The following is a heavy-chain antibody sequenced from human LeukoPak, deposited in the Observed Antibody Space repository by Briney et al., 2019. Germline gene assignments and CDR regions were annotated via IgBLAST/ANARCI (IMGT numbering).Heavy chain of an antibody. Sequence: SETLSLTCAVYGGSFSGYYWSWIRQPPGKGLEWTGEINHSGSTNYNPSLKSRVTISVDTSKNQFSLKLSSLTAADPAVYYCARRSSGRYYDFWSGLNYNWFDPWGQGTLVTVSS. J-gene: IGHJ5*02. CDR3: ARRSSGRYYDFWSGLNYNWFDP. CDR2: INHSGST. CDR1: GGSFSGYY. V-gene: IGHV4-34*01. D-gene: IGHD3-3*01.